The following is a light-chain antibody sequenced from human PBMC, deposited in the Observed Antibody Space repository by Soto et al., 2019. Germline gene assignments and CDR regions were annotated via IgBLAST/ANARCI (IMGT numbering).Light chain of an antibody. Sequence: DIQMTPSPSTLSASVGDRVTITCRASQSISSWLAWYQQKPGKAPKLLIYKASSLESGVPSRFSGSGSGTEFTLTISSLQPDDFATYYCQQYNSYPSTFGQGTKVDIK. J-gene: IGKJ1*01. CDR2: KAS. V-gene: IGKV1-5*03. CDR1: QSISSW. CDR3: QQYNSYPST.